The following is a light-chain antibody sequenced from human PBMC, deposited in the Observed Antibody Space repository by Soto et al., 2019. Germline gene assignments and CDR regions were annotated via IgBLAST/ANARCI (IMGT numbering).Light chain of an antibody. CDR2: DVL. Sequence: DIQMTQSPSTLSAAIGDRVTITCRASQSLNNCLAWYQQRPAQAPHLLIYDVLSLGTGVPSRFSGSGYGTAGTLTISSLPAEDFATYFWQHANCYPYTFAPGTKLEI. J-gene: IGKJ2*01. CDR1: QSLNNC. CDR3: QHANCYPYT. V-gene: IGKV1-5*01.